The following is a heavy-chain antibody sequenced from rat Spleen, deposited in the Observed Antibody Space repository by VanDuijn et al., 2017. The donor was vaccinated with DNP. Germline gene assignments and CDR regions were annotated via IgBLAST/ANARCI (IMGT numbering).Heavy chain of an antibody. V-gene: IGHV5-17*01. CDR2: ISYDDYRT. J-gene: IGHJ4*01. CDR3: ARDNYGTYGAMDA. Sequence: EVQLVASGGGLVQPGRSLKLSCAASGFTFSDYAMAWVRQAPKKGLEWVATISYDDYRTYYRDSVKGRFTISRDTAKSTLYLQMDSLRSEDTATYYCARDNYGTYGAMDAWGQGTSVTVSS. CDR1: GFTFSDYA. D-gene: IGHD1-3*01.